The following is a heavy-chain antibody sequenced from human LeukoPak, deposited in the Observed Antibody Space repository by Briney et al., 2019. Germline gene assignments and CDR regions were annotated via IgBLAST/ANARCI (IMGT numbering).Heavy chain of an antibody. V-gene: IGHV3-23*01. J-gene: IGHJ4*02. Sequence: GGSLRLSCAASGSSFGSHPMNWVRQAPGKGLEWVSGITGSGDYTYYIDSVQGRFTISRDNSKNMLFLQMNSLRAEDTAVYYCARGVMAARLYYFDYWGRGILVTVSS. D-gene: IGHD2-21*01. CDR1: GSSFGSHP. CDR2: ITGSGDYT. CDR3: ARGVMAARLYYFDY.